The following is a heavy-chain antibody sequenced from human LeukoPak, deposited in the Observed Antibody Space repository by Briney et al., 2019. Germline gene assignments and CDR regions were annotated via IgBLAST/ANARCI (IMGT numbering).Heavy chain of an antibody. V-gene: IGHV3-30*18. D-gene: IGHD3-10*01. CDR1: GFAFSSYG. CDR3: PKVNGSGNWFDP. CDR2: ISYDGSNK. J-gene: IGHJ5*02. Sequence: GGSLRLSCAASGFAFSSYGMHWVRQAPGKGLEWVAVISYDGSNKYYADSVKGRFTISRDNSKNTLYLQMNSLRAEDTAVYYCPKVNGSGNWFDPWGQGTLVTVSS.